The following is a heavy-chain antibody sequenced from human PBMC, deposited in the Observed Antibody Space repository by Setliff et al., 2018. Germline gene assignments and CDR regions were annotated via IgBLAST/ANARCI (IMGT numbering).Heavy chain of an antibody. D-gene: IGHD3-10*01. CDR1: GYTFTDYY. CDR2: IDPEDGHT. J-gene: IGHJ4*02. V-gene: IGHV1-69-2*01. CDR3: TTGLRHGVPYFDL. Sequence: ASVKVSCKASGYTFTDYYMHWVQQAPGKGLEWMGRIDPEDGHTKYAEKFQGRITISADMSLDIAHMELGSLTSEDTAVYYCTTGLRHGVPYFDLWGQGTLVTVSS.